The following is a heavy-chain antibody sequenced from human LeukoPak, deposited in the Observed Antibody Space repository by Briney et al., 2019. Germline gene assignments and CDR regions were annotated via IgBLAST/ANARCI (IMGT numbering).Heavy chain of an antibody. CDR1: GYTFTSYG. J-gene: IGHJ4*02. D-gene: IGHD6-13*01. CDR3: ARDRGWQQLVPLYFDY. Sequence: PGASVKVSCMASGYTFTSYGISWVRQAPGQGLEWMGWISAYNGNTNYAQELQGRVTMTTDTSTSTAYMELRSLRSDDTAVYYCARDRGWQQLVPLYFDYWGQGTLVTVSS. V-gene: IGHV1-18*01. CDR2: ISAYNGNT.